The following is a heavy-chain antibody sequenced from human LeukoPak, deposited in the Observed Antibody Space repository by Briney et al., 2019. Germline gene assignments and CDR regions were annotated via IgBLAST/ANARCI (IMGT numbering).Heavy chain of an antibody. D-gene: IGHD6-6*01. J-gene: IGHJ6*03. Sequence: SETLSLTCAVSGYSISSGYYWGWIRQPPGKGLEWIGSIYHSGSTYYNPSLKSRVTISVDTSKNQFSLKLSSVTAADTAVYYCARKLESSSSLGHYYYMDVWGKGTTVTVS. CDR3: ARKLESSSSLGHYYYMDV. CDR1: GYSISSGYY. V-gene: IGHV4-38-2*01. CDR2: IYHSGST.